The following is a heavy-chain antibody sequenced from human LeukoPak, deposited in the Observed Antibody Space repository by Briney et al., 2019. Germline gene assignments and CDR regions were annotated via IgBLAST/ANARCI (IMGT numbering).Heavy chain of an antibody. D-gene: IGHD6-13*01. V-gene: IGHV4-39*01. J-gene: IGHJ4*02. CDR1: GGSINSKSYY. CDR3: ARQVRTAPGKYFDF. Sequence: SETLSLTCAVSGGSINSKSYYWGWIRQPPGKGLEWIGSIYYSGSTYYNPSLKSRVTISVDTSKNQFSLKLSSVTAADTAVYYCARQVRTAPGKYFDFWGQGTLVTVSS. CDR2: IYYSGST.